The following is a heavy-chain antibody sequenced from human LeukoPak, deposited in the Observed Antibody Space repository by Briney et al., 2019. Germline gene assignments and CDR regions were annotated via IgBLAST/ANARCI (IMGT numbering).Heavy chain of an antibody. CDR1: GFTFSSTW. Sequence: GGSLRLSCTASGFTFSSTWMHWVRQAPGKGLVWVSVIYSGGSTYYADSVKGRFTISGDNSKNTLYLQMNSLRAEDTAVYYCARGYGDHDAFDIWGQGTMVTVSS. CDR2: IYSGGST. V-gene: IGHV3-53*01. D-gene: IGHD4-17*01. CDR3: ARGYGDHDAFDI. J-gene: IGHJ3*02.